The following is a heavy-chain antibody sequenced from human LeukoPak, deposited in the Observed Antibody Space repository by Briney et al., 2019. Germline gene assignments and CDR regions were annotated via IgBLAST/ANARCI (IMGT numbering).Heavy chain of an antibody. Sequence: GASVKVSCKASGYTFTSYGISWVRQAPGQGLEWMGGIIPIFGTANYAQKFQGRVTITADESTSTAYMELSSLRSEDTAVYYCARGYKTYYDVWGKGTTVTVSS. J-gene: IGHJ6*04. V-gene: IGHV1-69*13. D-gene: IGHD3-10*01. CDR2: IIPIFGTA. CDR3: ARGYKTYYDV. CDR1: GYTFTSYG.